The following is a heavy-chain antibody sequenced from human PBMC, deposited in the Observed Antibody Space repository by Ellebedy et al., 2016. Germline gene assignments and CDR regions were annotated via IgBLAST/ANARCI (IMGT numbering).Heavy chain of an antibody. J-gene: IGHJ4*02. V-gene: IGHV3-30*18. Sequence: GGSLRLSXAASGFTFSRYGMHWVRQTPGKGLEWVSFISYDGNNKFYTDSVKGRYTLSRDNSKNTLYLQMDSLRADDTAVFYCAKDGRYYGSGSYENYFFDYWGQGTLVSVSA. CDR2: ISYDGNNK. D-gene: IGHD3-10*01. CDR3: AKDGRYYGSGSYENYFFDY. CDR1: GFTFSRYG.